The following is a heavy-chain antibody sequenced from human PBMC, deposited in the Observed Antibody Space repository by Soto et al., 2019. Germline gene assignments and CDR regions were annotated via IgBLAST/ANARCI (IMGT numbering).Heavy chain of an antibody. J-gene: IGHJ5*02. CDR3: AIDDYTVRNWFDP. Sequence: DAVKVSCKASGYTFTGYGISWVRQAPGQGLEWMGWISAYNGNTNYAQKLQGRVTMTTDTSTSTAYMELRSLRSDDTAVYYCAIDDYTVRNWFDPWGQGTLVTVSS. D-gene: IGHD4-4*01. CDR1: GYTFTGYG. CDR2: ISAYNGNT. V-gene: IGHV1-18*01.